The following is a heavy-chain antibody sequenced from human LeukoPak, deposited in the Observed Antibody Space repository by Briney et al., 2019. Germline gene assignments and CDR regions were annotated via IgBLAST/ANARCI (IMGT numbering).Heavy chain of an antibody. J-gene: IGHJ4*02. CDR2: LSGSGDTT. D-gene: IGHD3-10*01. Sequence: GGSLRLSCAASGFAFRSFDMSWVRQAPGKGLEWVSSLSGSGDTTYYADSVKGRFTISRDNSKNTLYLQMNSLRAEDTAVYYCARDSMVRGVLSSIYWGQGTLVTVSS. CDR1: GFAFRSFD. V-gene: IGHV3-23*01. CDR3: ARDSMVRGVLSSIY.